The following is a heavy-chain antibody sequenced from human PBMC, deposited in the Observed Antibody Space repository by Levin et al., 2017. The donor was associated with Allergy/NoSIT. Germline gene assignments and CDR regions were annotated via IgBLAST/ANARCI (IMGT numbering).Heavy chain of an antibody. Sequence: PSETLSLTCTVSGASMNTNYWSWIRQPPGKGLEWIGYISNSGSTNYNPSLKSRVTISADTSKNQFSLKLISVTAADTAIYYCARDPYSSGLDAFDIWGHGTMVTVSS. CDR1: GASMNTNY. J-gene: IGHJ3*02. V-gene: IGHV4-59*01. D-gene: IGHD6-19*01. CDR2: ISNSGST. CDR3: ARDPYSSGLDAFDI.